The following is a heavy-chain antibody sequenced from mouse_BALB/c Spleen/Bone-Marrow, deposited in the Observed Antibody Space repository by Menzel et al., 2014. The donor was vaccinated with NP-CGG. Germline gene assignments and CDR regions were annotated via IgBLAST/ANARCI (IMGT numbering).Heavy chain of an antibody. Sequence: VQLQQSGAELVKPGASVELSCTASGFNIKDIYMHWVKERPEQGLEWIGRIDPANGNSIYDPKFQDKATITADTSSNTAYPQLSSLTSEDSAVYYCSRGGNYGCFAYGAQETLVTLSA. CDR1: GFNIKDIY. CDR3: SRGGNYGCFAY. V-gene: IGHV14-3*02. D-gene: IGHD2-1*01. CDR2: IDPANGNS. J-gene: IGHJ3*01.